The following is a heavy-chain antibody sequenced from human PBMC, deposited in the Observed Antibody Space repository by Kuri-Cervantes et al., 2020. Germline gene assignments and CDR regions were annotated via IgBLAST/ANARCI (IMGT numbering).Heavy chain of an antibody. CDR1: GYTFTRFF. Sequence: ASVKVSCKTSGYTFTRFFMHRVRQAPRQGLEWMGWINPNSGGTNYAQKFQGRVTMTRDTSITTAYLEVDRLRMDDTAVYFCASACSRGSCYGEMDVWGKGTTVTVSS. D-gene: IGHD2-15*01. J-gene: IGHJ6*04. CDR3: ASACSRGSCYGEMDV. V-gene: IGHV1-2*02. CDR2: INPNSGGT.